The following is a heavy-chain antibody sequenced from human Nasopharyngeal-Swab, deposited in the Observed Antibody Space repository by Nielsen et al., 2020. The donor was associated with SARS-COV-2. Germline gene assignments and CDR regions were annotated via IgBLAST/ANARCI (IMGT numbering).Heavy chain of an antibody. D-gene: IGHD4-17*01. CDR3: ARLSYGDYSAYFEL. CDR2: IYYSGST. V-gene: IGHV4-59*08. CDR1: GGSISSFY. J-gene: IGHJ2*01. Sequence: SETLSLTCTVSGGSISSFYWSWIRQPPGKGLEWIGYIYYSGSTNYNPSLKSRVTISIDTSKNPFSLKLSSVTAADTAVYYCARLSYGDYSAYFELWGRGTLVTVSS.